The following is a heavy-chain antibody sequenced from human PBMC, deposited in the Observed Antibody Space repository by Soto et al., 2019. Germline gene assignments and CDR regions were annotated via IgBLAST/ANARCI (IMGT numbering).Heavy chain of an antibody. CDR2: INHSGST. CDR3: ARTNSGYDPNFDY. J-gene: IGHJ4*02. D-gene: IGHD5-12*01. Sequence: SETLSLTCTVSGGSITNFYWTWIRQSPERGLEWIGEINHSGSTNYNPSLKSRVTISVDTSKNQFSLKLSSVTAADTAVYYCARTNSGYDPNFDYWGQGTLVTVSS. CDR1: GGSITNFY. V-gene: IGHV4-34*01.